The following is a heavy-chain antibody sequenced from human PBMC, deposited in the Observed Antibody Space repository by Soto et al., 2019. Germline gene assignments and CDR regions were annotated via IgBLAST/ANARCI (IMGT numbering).Heavy chain of an antibody. Sequence: PGGSLRLSCAASGFTFSGSAMHWVRQASGKGLEWVGRIRSKANSYATAYAASVKGRFTISRDDSKNTAYLQMNSLKTEDTAVYYCTRQNVDTAMVIISWGQGTLVTVS. CDR2: IRSKANSYAT. J-gene: IGHJ5*02. D-gene: IGHD5-18*01. CDR3: TRQNVDTAMVIIS. V-gene: IGHV3-73*01. CDR1: GFTFSGSA.